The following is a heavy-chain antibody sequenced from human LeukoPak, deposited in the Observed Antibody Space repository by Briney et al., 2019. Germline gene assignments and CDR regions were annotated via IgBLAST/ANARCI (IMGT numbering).Heavy chain of an antibody. CDR2: IYYSGST. CDR1: GGSISSHY. CDR3: ARDLSPRI. V-gene: IGHV4-59*11. Sequence: SETLSLTCTVSGGSISSHYWSWIRQPPGKGLEWIGYIYYSGSTNYNPSLKSRVTISVDTSKNQFSLKLSSVTAADTAVCYCARDLSPRIWGQGTLVTVSS. J-gene: IGHJ4*02.